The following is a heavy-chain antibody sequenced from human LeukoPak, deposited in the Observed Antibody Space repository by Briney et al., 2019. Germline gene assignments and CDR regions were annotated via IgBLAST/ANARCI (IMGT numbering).Heavy chain of an antibody. Sequence: GGSLRLSCAASGFTFGSYWMHWVRQAPGEGLVWLARINGDGSSISYADSVKGRFTISRDNAKNALYLQMNSLRAEDTAVYYCGRDRGYSGDYWGQGTLVTVSS. V-gene: IGHV3-74*01. CDR3: GRDRGYSGDY. CDR2: INGDGSSI. CDR1: GFTFGSYW. J-gene: IGHJ4*02. D-gene: IGHD5-12*01.